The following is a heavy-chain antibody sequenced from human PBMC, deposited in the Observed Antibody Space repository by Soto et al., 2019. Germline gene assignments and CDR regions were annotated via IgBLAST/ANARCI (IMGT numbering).Heavy chain of an antibody. CDR2: IYYSGST. CDR1: GGSISSYY. V-gene: IGHV4-59*01. D-gene: IGHD2-15*01. J-gene: IGHJ4*02. CDR3: ARDRCSGGSCYSDY. Sequence: SETLSLTCTVSGGSISSYYWSWIRQPPGRGLEWIGYIYYSGSTNYNPSLKSRVTISVDTSKNQFSLKLSSVTAADTAVYYCARDRCSGGSCYSDYWGQGTLVTVS.